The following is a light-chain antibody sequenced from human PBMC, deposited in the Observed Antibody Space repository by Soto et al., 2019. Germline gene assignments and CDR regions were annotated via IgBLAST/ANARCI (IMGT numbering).Light chain of an antibody. Sequence: DIQMTQSPSTLSASVGDRVTITCRASQSISSWLAWYQQKPGPAPNLLIYKASTLQSGVPSRFSGSGSGTEFTLTISSLQPDDSATYYCQQYNDNWTFGQGTKVEIK. CDR2: KAS. CDR1: QSISSW. CDR3: QQYNDNWT. V-gene: IGKV1-5*03. J-gene: IGKJ1*01.